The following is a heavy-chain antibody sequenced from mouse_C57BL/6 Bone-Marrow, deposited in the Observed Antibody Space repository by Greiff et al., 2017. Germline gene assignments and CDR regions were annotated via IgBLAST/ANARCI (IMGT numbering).Heavy chain of an antibody. J-gene: IGHJ2*01. V-gene: IGHV5-2*03. CDR1: EYEFPSHD. D-gene: IGHD2-3*01. CDR2: INSDGGSP. Sequence: EVKLEESGGGLVQPGESLKLSCESNEYEFPSHDMSWVRKTPEKRLELVAAINSDGGSPYYPDTMERRFIISRDNTKKTLYLQMSSLRSEDTALYYCARGGNDGGGYYFDYWGQGTTLTVSS. CDR3: ARGGNDGGGYYFDY.